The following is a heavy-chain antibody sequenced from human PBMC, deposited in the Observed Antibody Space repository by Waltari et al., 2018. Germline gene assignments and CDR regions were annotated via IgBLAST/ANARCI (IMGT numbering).Heavy chain of an antibody. V-gene: IGHV3-15*01. CDR3: STFGNVGATTPTFDY. CDR2: LKSTTDGGTT. CDR1: GFTINSAW. Sequence: EVQLVESGGDLVKPGGSLRLSCTASGFTINSAWMHWVRQAPGKGLEWVGRLKSTTDGGTTDYGAPVKGRFTISRDDSKNTLYLQMNCLRTDDTAVYYGSTFGNVGATTPTFDYWGQGTLVTVSS. J-gene: IGHJ4*02. D-gene: IGHD1-26*01.